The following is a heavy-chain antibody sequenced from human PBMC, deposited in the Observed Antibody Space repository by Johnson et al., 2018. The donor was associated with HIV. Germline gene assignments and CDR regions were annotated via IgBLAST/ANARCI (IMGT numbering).Heavy chain of an antibody. V-gene: IGHV3-30*02. CDR2: TRYDGRHK. CDR1: GFTFSSYA. D-gene: IGHD7-27*01. CDR3: LVAPRPGDVCVI. Sequence: QVQLVESGGGLAQPGGSLRLSCAASGFTFSSYAMSWVRQAPGKGLEWVAFTRYDGRHKYYADSVKVRFTISRDNSKNKLYLQMNRLIVEDPALYYCLVAPRPGDVCVIWGQGTMVGVSS. J-gene: IGHJ3*02.